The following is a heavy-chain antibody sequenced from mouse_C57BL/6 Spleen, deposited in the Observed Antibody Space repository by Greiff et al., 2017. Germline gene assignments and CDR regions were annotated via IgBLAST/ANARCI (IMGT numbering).Heavy chain of an antibody. CDR1: GYAFTNYL. D-gene: IGHD2-3*01. CDR3: ARSLMVTRYFDD. J-gene: IGHJ1*03. V-gene: IGHV1-54*01. Sequence: VQLQQSGAELVRPGTSVKVSCKASGYAFTNYLIEWVKQRPGQGLEWIGVINPGSGGTNYNEKFKGKATLTADKSSSTAYMQLSSLISEDSAVYFCARSLMVTRYFDDWGTGTTVTVSS. CDR2: INPGSGGT.